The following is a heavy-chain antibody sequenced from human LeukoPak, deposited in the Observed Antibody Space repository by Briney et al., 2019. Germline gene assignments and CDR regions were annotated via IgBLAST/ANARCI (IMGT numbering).Heavy chain of an antibody. Sequence: GGSLRLSCAASGFTFNTYTMNWVRQAPGKGLEWVSYISGSSGIIDYADSVRGRFTISRDNSKNTLYLQMNSLRVEDTAIYYCAKYAPPTTVVTRFFDSWGQGTLVTVSS. V-gene: IGHV3-48*01. CDR1: GFTFNTYT. J-gene: IGHJ4*02. CDR2: ISGSSGII. CDR3: AKYAPPTTVVTRFFDS. D-gene: IGHD4-23*01.